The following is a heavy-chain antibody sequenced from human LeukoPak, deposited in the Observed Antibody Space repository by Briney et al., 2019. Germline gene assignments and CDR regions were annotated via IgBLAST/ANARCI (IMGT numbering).Heavy chain of an antibody. CDR3: ARDSIAAEPNWFDP. CDR2: IYTSGST. CDR1: GGSISSYY. D-gene: IGHD6-13*01. Sequence: SETLSLTCTVSGGSISSYYWSWIRQPAGKGLEWIGRIYTSGSTNYNPSLKSRVTMSVDTSKNQFSLKLSSVTAADTAVYYCARDSIAAEPNWFDPWGQGTLATVSS. J-gene: IGHJ5*02. V-gene: IGHV4-4*07.